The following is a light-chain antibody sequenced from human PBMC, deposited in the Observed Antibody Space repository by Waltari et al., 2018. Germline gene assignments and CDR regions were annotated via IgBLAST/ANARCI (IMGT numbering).Light chain of an antibody. J-gene: IGKJ1*01. CDR1: QSVSSN. Sequence: EIVMTQSPATLSVSPGERATLSCRASQSVSSNLAWYQQKHGQAPRLLIYGAATRATGIPCMFSGSGSGTEFTLTIRSMQSEDFAVYYCQKYNNWPPWTFGQGTKVEIK. V-gene: IGKV3-15*01. CDR2: GAA. CDR3: QKYNNWPPWT.